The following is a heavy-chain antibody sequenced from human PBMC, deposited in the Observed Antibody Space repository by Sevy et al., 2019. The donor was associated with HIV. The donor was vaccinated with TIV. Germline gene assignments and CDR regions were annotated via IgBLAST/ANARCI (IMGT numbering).Heavy chain of an antibody. Sequence: GGSLRLSCAASGFTFSSYWMSWVHQAPGKGLEWVANIKQDGSEKYYVDSVKGRFTISRDNAKNSLYLQMNSLRAEDTAVYYCARESHDFSSGYAYWYFDLWGRGTLVTVSS. CDR1: GFTFSSYW. J-gene: IGHJ2*01. CDR3: ARESHDFSSGYAYWYFDL. V-gene: IGHV3-7*01. D-gene: IGHD3-3*01. CDR2: IKQDGSEK.